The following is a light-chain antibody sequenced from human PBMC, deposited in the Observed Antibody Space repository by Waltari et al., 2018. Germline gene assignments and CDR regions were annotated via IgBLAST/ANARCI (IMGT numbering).Light chain of an antibody. V-gene: IGKV1-33*01. J-gene: IGKJ3*01. CDR2: DAS. CDR1: QDISKY. CDR3: QQYDNPQFT. Sequence: DIQMTQSPSSLSASVGDRVTITCQASQDISKYLNWYQQKPGKAPKLLIYDASTLEVGVPSRFSGSGSGTDFTFSINSLQPEDFATYFCQQYDNPQFTFGPGTKVDIK.